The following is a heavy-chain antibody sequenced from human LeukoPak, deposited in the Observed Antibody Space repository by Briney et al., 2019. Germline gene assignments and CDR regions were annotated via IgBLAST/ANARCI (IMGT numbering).Heavy chain of an antibody. Sequence: GASVKVSCKASGYTFTGYYMHWVRQAPGQGLEWMGWINPNSGGTNYAQKFQGRVTTTRDTSISTAYMELSRLRSDDTAVYYCASSGYDGGGGPSPYYWGQGTLVTVSS. CDR3: ASSGYDGGGGPSPYY. CDR2: INPNSGGT. J-gene: IGHJ4*02. V-gene: IGHV1-2*02. CDR1: GYTFTGYY. D-gene: IGHD5-12*01.